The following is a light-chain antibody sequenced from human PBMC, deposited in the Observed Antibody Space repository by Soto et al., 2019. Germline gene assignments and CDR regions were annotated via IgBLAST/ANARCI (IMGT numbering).Light chain of an antibody. V-gene: IGKV1-5*01. CDR1: QTISSW. CDR2: AAS. CDR3: QQYYSYPSIT. J-gene: IGKJ5*01. Sequence: IQMTQSPSTLSGSVGDRGTITCRASQTISSWLAWYQQKPGKAPKLLIYAASTLQSGVPSRFSGSGSGTDFTLTISCLQSEDFATYYCQQYYSYPSITFGQGTRLEIK.